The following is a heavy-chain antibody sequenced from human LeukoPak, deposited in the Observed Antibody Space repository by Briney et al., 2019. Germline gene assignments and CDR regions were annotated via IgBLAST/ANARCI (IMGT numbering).Heavy chain of an antibody. J-gene: IGHJ4*02. D-gene: IGHD5-12*01. CDR2: IIASSGST. CDR1: GFSLSNSA. Sequence: PGGSLRLSCAASGFSLSNSAMSWVRQAPGKGLEWVSLIIASSGSTFYADSVKGRFTVSRDNSKNTLYLQMNSLRAEDTAVYYCARGAYDYIEMGYFDYWGKGPLVTVPS. V-gene: IGHV3-23*01. CDR3: ARGAYDYIEMGYFDY.